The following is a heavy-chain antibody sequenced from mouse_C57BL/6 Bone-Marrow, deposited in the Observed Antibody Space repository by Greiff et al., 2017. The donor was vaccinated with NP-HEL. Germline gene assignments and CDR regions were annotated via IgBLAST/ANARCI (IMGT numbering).Heavy chain of an antibody. CDR1: GFTFSSYA. D-gene: IGHD1-1*01. CDR2: ISDGGSYT. CDR3: ARDHRYGSYYFDY. V-gene: IGHV5-4*01. J-gene: IGHJ2*01. Sequence: EVKLVESGGGLVKPGGSLKLSCAASGFTFSSYAMSWVRQTPEKRLEWVATISDGGSYTYYPDNVKGRFTISRDNAKNNLYLQMSHLKSEDTAMYYCARDHRYGSYYFDYWGQGTTLTVSS.